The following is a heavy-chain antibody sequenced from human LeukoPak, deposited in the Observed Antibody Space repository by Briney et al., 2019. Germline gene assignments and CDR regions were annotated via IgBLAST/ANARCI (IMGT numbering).Heavy chain of an antibody. J-gene: IGHJ6*03. CDR2: IYYSGST. CDR1: GGSISSSSYY. V-gene: IGHV4-39*07. Sequence: PSETLSLTCTVSGGSISSSSYYWGWIRQPPGKGLEWIGSIYYSGSTYYNPSLKSRVTISVDTSKNQFSLKLSSVTAADTAVYYCARVRPYYYYYMDVWGKGTTVTVSS. CDR3: ARVRPYYYYYMDV.